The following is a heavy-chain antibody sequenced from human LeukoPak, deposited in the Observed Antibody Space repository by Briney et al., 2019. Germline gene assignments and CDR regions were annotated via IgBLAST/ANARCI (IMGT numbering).Heavy chain of an antibody. Sequence: SETLPLTCTVSGGSISSSSYYWGWIRQPPGKGLEWIGSIYYSGSTYYNPSLKSRVTISVDTSKNQFSLKLSSVTAADTAVYYCARDKYTMVRGVDYWGQGTLVTVSS. J-gene: IGHJ4*02. CDR2: IYYSGST. CDR1: GGSISSSSYY. D-gene: IGHD3-10*01. CDR3: ARDKYTMVRGVDY. V-gene: IGHV4-39*07.